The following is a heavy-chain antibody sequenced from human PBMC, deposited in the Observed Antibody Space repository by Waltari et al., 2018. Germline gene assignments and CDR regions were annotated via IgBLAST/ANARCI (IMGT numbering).Heavy chain of an antibody. D-gene: IGHD3-16*02. CDR2: INHSGST. CDR1: GGSFRGYY. Sequence: QVQLQQWGAGLLKASETLSLTCAVYGGSFRGYYWNWLRPPPGKGLEWIGEINHSGSTNYNPSLKSRVTISVDMSKNQFSLRLTSVTTADTSVYYCARGRLSSQLQARGRRGNWFDPWGQGTLVTVSS. CDR3: ARGRLSSQLQARGRRGNWFDP. V-gene: IGHV4-34*01. J-gene: IGHJ5*02.